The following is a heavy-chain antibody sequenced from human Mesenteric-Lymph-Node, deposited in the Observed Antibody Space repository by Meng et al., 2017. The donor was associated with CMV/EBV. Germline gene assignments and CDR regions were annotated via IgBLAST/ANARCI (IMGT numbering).Heavy chain of an antibody. CDR3: ARHSDSYGYYGWFDP. CDR2: IYYSGST. Sequence: GSLRLSCTVSGGSISSSSYYWGWIRQPPGKGLEWIGSIYYSGSTYYNPSLKSRVTISVDTSKNQFSLKLSSVTDADTAVYYCARHSDSYGYYGWFDPWGQGTLVTVSS. CDR1: GGSISSSSYY. D-gene: IGHD5-18*01. J-gene: IGHJ5*02. V-gene: IGHV4-39*01.